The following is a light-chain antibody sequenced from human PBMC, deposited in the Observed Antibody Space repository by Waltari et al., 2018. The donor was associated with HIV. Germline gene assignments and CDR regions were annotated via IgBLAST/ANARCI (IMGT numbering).Light chain of an antibody. CDR2: RSN. Sequence: QSVLTQPPSASGTPGQRVTIPCSGSSSNIGTNSVYWCQQLPGTTPNLLIYRSNQRPSGVPDRFSGSKSGTSGSLAISGLRSEDEADYYCAAWDDSLRGWVFGGGTKLTVL. CDR3: AAWDDSLRGWV. CDR1: SSNIGTNS. V-gene: IGLV1-47*01. J-gene: IGLJ3*02.